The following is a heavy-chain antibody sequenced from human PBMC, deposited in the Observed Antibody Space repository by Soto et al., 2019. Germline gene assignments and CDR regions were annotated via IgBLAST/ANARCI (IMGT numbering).Heavy chain of an antibody. Sequence: GASVKVSCKASGYTFTSYYMHWVRQAPGQGLEWMGIINPSGGSTSYAQKFQGRVTMTRDTSTSTVYMELSSLRSEDTAVYYCARGTYYYDSSGYYYFDYWGQGTLVTVPQ. V-gene: IGHV1-46*01. D-gene: IGHD3-22*01. J-gene: IGHJ4*02. CDR2: INPSGGST. CDR1: GYTFTSYY. CDR3: ARGTYYYDSSGYYYFDY.